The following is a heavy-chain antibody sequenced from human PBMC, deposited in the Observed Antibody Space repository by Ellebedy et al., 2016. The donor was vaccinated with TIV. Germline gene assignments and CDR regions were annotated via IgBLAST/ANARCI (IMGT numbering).Heavy chain of an antibody. CDR1: GFTFSSYG. CDR3: AREGPENYYYYGMDV. V-gene: IGHV3-33*01. CDR2: IWYDGSNK. J-gene: IGHJ6*02. Sequence: GGSLRLXXAASGFTFSSYGMHWVRQAPGKGLEWVAVIWYDGSNKYYADSVKGRFTISRDNSKNTLYLQMNSLRAEDTAVYYCAREGPENYYYYGMDVWGQGTTVTVSS.